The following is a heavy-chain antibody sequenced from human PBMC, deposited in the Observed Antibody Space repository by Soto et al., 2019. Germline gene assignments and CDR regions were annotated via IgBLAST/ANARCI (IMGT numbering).Heavy chain of an antibody. Sequence: SETLSLTCTVSGGSISSYYWSWIRQPAGKGLEWIGRIYTSGSTNYNPSLKSRVTMSVDTSKNQFSLKLSSVTAADTAVHYCARDTGDCGGDCYFDYWGQGTLVTVSS. V-gene: IGHV4-4*07. J-gene: IGHJ4*02. CDR3: ARDTGDCGGDCYFDY. CDR1: GGSISSYY. CDR2: IYTSGST. D-gene: IGHD2-21*02.